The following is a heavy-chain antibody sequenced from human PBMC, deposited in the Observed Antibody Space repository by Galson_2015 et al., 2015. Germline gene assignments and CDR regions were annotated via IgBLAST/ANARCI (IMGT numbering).Heavy chain of an antibody. CDR3: ARDARNRYNWNQGYFDY. J-gene: IGHJ4*02. CDR2: IWYDGSNK. CDR1: GFTFSSYG. D-gene: IGHD1-1*01. V-gene: IGHV3-33*01. Sequence: SLRLSCAASGFTFSSYGMHWVRQAPGKGLEWVAVIWYDGSNKYYAGSVKGQFTISRDNSKNTLYLQMNSLRAEDTAVYYCARDARNRYNWNQGYFDYWGQGTLVTVSS.